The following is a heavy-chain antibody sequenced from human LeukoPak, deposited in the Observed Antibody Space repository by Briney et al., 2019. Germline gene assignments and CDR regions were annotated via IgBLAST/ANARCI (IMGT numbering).Heavy chain of an antibody. CDR2: IYYSGST. J-gene: IGHJ5*02. CDR1: GGSISSSSYY. Sequence: SETLSLTCTVSGGSISSSSYYWGWIRQPPGKRLEWIGSIYYSGSTYYNPSLKSRVTISVDTSKNQFSLKLSSVTAADTAVYYCASTNSSSWYSYNWLDPWGQGTLVTVSS. CDR3: ASTNSSSWYSYNWLDP. V-gene: IGHV4-39*07. D-gene: IGHD6-13*01.